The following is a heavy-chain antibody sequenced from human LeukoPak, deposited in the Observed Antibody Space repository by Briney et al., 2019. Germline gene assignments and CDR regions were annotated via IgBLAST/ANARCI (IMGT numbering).Heavy chain of an antibody. CDR1: GYTFTSYY. D-gene: IGHD3-22*01. V-gene: IGHV1-18*04. J-gene: IGHJ4*02. CDR3: ARDSDPMTNGLIDY. Sequence: GASVKVSCKASGYTFTSYYMHWVRQAPGQGLEWMGWISAYNGNTNYAQKLQGRVTMTTDTSTSTAYMELRSLRSDDTAVYYCARDSDPMTNGLIDYWGQGTLVTVSS. CDR2: ISAYNGNT.